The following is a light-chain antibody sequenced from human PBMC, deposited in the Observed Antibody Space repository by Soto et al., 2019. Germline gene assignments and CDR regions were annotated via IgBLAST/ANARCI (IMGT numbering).Light chain of an antibody. V-gene: IGKV3D-7*01. CDR1: QSVSSSY. J-gene: IGKJ1*01. Sequence: EIVLTQSPATRSLSPGERATLSGGASQSVSSSYLAWYQQKPGQAPRLLIYGASTRAATIPARFSGSGSGTDFTLTISSLQPEDFATYYCQQTLSFPPTFGQGTKVDIK. CDR3: QQTLSFPPT. CDR2: GAS.